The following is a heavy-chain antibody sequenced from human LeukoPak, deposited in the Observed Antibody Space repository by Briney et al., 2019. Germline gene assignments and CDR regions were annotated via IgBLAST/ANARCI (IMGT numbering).Heavy chain of an antibody. Sequence: QPGGSLRLSCAVPGFTFSNYWMGWVRQAPGKGLEWVANIKKDESEKYYVDSVKGRFTVSRDDAKESLYLQMNSLRDEDTAMYYCARGPRDGYTYSYYFDYWGQGSLVTVSS. V-gene: IGHV3-7*01. J-gene: IGHJ4*02. CDR3: ARGPRDGYTYSYYFDY. CDR2: IKKDESEK. D-gene: IGHD5-24*01. CDR1: GFTFSNYW.